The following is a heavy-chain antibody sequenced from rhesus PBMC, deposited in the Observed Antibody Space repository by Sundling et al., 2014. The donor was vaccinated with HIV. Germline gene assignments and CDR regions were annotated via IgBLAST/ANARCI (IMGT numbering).Heavy chain of an antibody. D-gene: IGHD1-32*01. Sequence: EVQLLQSGAEVKKPGASVKISCKASGYTFTDYYLHWVRQAPGKGLEWVGHVDPEDGEPAYAQKFQGRVTITADTSIDTAYMQLSSLRSEDAAVYYCATLEEFRWGQGVLVTVSS. J-gene: IGHJ4*01. CDR2: VDPEDGEP. V-gene: IGHV1-111*02. CDR1: GYTFTDYY. CDR3: ATLEEFR.